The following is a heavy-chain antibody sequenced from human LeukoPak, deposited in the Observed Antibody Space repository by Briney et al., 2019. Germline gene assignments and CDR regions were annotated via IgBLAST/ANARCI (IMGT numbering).Heavy chain of an antibody. Sequence: PGGSLRLSCAASGFTVSSNYMSWVRQAPGKGLEWVSYISSSSSTIYYADSVKGRFTISRDNAKNSLYLQMDSLTDEDTAVYYCARSSGHAFPDYWGQGTLVTVSS. CDR1: GFTVSSNY. CDR3: ARSSGHAFPDY. CDR2: ISSSSSTI. V-gene: IGHV3-48*02. D-gene: IGHD3-22*01. J-gene: IGHJ4*02.